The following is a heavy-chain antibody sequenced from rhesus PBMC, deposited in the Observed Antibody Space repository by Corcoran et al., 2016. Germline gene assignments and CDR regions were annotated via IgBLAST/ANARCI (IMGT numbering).Heavy chain of an antibody. D-gene: IGHD4-23*01. CDR3: ARGWGTVTVVDV. CDR1: GYSFTNYW. CDR2: IDPSDSDT. J-gene: IGHJ3*01. V-gene: IGHV5-2*01. Sequence: EVQLVQSGAEVKRPGESLKISCTTSGYSFTNYWISWVRQMPGKGLECMGAIDPSDSDTKYTPSSQGQVTIAADNSISTAYLQWSSMKASDTDTYYCARGWGTVTVVDVWGQGLRVTVSS.